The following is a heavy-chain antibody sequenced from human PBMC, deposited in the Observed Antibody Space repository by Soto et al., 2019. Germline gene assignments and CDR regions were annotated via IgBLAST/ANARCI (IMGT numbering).Heavy chain of an antibody. CDR2: ISGGGGNT. CDR3: AKGFIVVVPVLRPEDAFDV. Sequence: DVQLLESGGGLVQPGGSLRLSCATSGFTFGNYGMNWVRQAPGKGLEWVSGISGGGGNTYYADSVKGRFTISRDPSKNTVFLEMNSLRAEDTAVYYCAKGFIVVVPVLRPEDAFDVWGQGTLVTVSS. CDR1: GFTFGNYG. D-gene: IGHD2-21*02. J-gene: IGHJ3*01. V-gene: IGHV3-23*01.